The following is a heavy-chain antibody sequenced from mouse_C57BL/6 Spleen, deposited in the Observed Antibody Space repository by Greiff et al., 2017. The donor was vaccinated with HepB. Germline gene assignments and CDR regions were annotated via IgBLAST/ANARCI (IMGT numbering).Heavy chain of an antibody. J-gene: IGHJ2*01. CDR3: ARDYSNYEDY. D-gene: IGHD2-5*01. CDR2: IDPSDSYT. CDR1: GYTFTSYW. V-gene: IGHV1-59*01. Sequence: QVQLKQPGAELVRPGTSVKLSCKASGYTFTSYWMHWVKQRPGQGLEWFGVIDPSDSYTNYNQKFKGKATLTVDTSTSTAYMQLSSLTSEDSAVYYCARDYSNYEDYWGQGTTLTVSS.